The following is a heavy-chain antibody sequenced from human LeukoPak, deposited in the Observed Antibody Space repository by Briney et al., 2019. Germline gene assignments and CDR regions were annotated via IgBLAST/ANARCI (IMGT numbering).Heavy chain of an antibody. V-gene: IGHV3-53*01. D-gene: IGHD3-16*01. Sequence: GGSLRLSCAASGFTVSDNYMSWVRQPPGKGREWVPFIFTGTNTYYAYSVKGRFTISRDNSKNTVVLQMDSLRVEDTAVYFCARDGGSGIRYDNYIYYGMDVWGQGTTVTVSS. CDR2: IFTGTNT. CDR3: ARDGGSGIRYDNYIYYGMDV. J-gene: IGHJ6*02. CDR1: GFTVSDNY.